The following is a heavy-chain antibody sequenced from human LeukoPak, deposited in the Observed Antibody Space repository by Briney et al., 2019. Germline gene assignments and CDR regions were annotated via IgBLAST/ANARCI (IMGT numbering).Heavy chain of an antibody. V-gene: IGHV3-33*01. CDR2: VWFDGSNS. J-gene: IGHJ4*02. CDR3: ARFAGSDYTGSFDL. Sequence: GTSLRLSCAGSGFRFSTYGMHWVRQAPGKGLEWLGYVWFDGSNSDYVDPVKGRFTISRDNSKNTVFLQMNSLRAEDTAVYHCARFAGSDYTGSFDLWGQGTPDTVSS. CDR1: GFRFSTYG. D-gene: IGHD3-10*01.